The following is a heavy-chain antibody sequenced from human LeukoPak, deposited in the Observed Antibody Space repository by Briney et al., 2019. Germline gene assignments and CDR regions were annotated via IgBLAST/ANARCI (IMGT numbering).Heavy chain of an antibody. CDR2: IYYSGST. Sequence: PSQTLSLTCTVSGGSISSGDYYWSWIRQPPGKGLEWIGYIYYSGSTYYNPSLKSRVTISVDTSKNQFSLKLSSVTAADTAVYYCAREGTVTTNLAIDYWGQGTLVTVSS. J-gene: IGHJ4*02. CDR1: GGSISSGDYY. CDR3: AREGTVTTNLAIDY. V-gene: IGHV4-30-4*01. D-gene: IGHD4-17*01.